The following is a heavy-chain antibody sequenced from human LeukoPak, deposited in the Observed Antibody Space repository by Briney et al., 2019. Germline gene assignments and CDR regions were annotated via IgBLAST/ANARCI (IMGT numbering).Heavy chain of an antibody. Sequence: IPSETLSLTCTVSGGSISSYYWSWIRQPAGKGLEWIGRIYTSGSTNYNPSLKSRVTMSVDTSKNQFSLKLSSVTAADTAVYYCARDSSGWEGGAFDIWGQGTMVTVSS. CDR2: IYTSGST. CDR1: GGSISSYY. J-gene: IGHJ3*02. CDR3: ARDSSGWEGGAFDI. D-gene: IGHD6-25*01. V-gene: IGHV4-4*07.